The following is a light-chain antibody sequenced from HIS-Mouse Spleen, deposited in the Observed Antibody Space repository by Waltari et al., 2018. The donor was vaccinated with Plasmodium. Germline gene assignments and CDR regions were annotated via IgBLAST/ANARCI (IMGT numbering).Light chain of an antibody. CDR2: EVS. V-gene: IGLV2-8*01. CDR3: SSYAGSNNLEV. J-gene: IGLJ2*01. CDR1: RSDVGGYNY. Sequence: QSALTQPPSASGSPGQSVTISCPGTRSDVGGYNYVSWYQQHPGNAPKLMIYEVSKRPSGVPDRFSGSKSSNTASLTVSGLQAEDEADYYCSSYAGSNNLEVFGGGTKLTVL.